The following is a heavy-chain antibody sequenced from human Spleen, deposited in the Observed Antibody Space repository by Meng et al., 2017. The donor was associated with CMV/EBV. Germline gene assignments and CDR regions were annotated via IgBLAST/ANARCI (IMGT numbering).Heavy chain of an antibody. J-gene: IGHJ4*02. CDR3: AKAPYSGGFDS. V-gene: IGHV3-33*03. Sequence: SCTASGITFSKCGMNWVRQAPGKGLEWVAVIWYDGSEEYYADNVKGRFTISRDNYRHMLYLQMNNLRAEDTAVYYCAKAPYSGGFDSWGQGTLVTVSS. CDR2: IWYDGSEE. D-gene: IGHD3-10*01. CDR1: GITFSKCG.